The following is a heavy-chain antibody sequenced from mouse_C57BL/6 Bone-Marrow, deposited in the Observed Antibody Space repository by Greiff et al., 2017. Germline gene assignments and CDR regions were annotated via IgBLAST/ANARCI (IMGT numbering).Heavy chain of an antibody. CDR3: ERGYDGSSYGAMDY. CDR2: IYPGSGST. CDR1: GYTFTSYW. V-gene: IGHV1-55*01. J-gene: IGHJ4*01. Sequence: VQLQQPGAELVKPGASVKMSCKASGYTFTSYWITWVKQRPGQGLEWIGDIYPGSGSTNYNEKFKSKATLTVDTSSSTAYMQLSSLTSEDSAVYYCERGYDGSSYGAMDYWGQGTSVTVSS. D-gene: IGHD1-1*01.